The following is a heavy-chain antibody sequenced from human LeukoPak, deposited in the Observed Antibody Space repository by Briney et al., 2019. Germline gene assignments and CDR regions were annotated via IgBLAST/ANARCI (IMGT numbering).Heavy chain of an antibody. CDR1: GGSISSYY. D-gene: IGHD2-2*01. V-gene: IGHV4-4*07. CDR3: AREVIVVVPAATGDAFDI. Sequence: SETLSLTCTVSGGSISSYYWSWIRQPAGKGLEWIGRIYTSGSTNYNPSLKSRVTISVDKSKNRFSLKLSSVTAADTAVYYCAREVIVVVPAATGDAFDIWGQGTMVTVSS. CDR2: IYTSGST. J-gene: IGHJ3*02.